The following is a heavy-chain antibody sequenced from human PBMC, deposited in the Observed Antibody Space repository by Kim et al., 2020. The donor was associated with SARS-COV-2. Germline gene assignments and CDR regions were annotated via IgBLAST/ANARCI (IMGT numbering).Heavy chain of an antibody. D-gene: IGHD3-10*01. Sequence: LSLTCAASGLSFDSSAMNWVRQAPGKGLEWVAVISFDGRNKAYADSVKGRFTISRDNSKSTLHLQMNSLRVEDTAVYYCARGNYYESVSLSDYYNGMDVWGQGTTVTVSS. CDR3: ARGNYYESVSLSDYYNGMDV. V-gene: IGHV3-30-3*01. CDR1: GLSFDSSA. CDR2: ISFDGRNK. J-gene: IGHJ6*02.